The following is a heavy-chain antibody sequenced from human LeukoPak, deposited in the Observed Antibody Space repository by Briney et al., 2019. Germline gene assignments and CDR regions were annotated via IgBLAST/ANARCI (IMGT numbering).Heavy chain of an antibody. V-gene: IGHV4-59*01. D-gene: IGHD1-1*01. CDR1: GGSISSYY. CDR2: IYYSGST. Sequence: KPSETLSLTCTVSGGSISSYYWSWIRQPPGKGLEWIGYIYYSGSTNYNPSLKSRVTISVDTSKNQFSLKLSSVTAADTAVYYCARAHSGYPLDYWGQGTLVTVSS. J-gene: IGHJ4*02. CDR3: ARAHSGYPLDY.